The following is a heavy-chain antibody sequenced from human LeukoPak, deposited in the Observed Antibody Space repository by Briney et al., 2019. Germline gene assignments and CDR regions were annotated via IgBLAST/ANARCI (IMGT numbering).Heavy chain of an antibody. CDR1: GFIFRSYW. CDR2: IDEHGFKT. V-gene: IGHV3-7*01. J-gene: IGHJ4*02. Sequence: PGGSLRLSCAAPGFIFRSYWMVWVRQAPGKGLEWVASIDEHGFKTYYAASVTGRFTISKDTAKNSVDLQMNSLRAEDTAVYYCARDGITCTRDYWGQGALVTVSS. D-gene: IGHD1-7*01. CDR3: ARDGITCTRDY.